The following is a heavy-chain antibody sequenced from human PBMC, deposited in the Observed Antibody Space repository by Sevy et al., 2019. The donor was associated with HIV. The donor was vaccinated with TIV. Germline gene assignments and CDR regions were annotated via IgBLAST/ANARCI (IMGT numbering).Heavy chain of an antibody. CDR3: AGENARGRGYS. Sequence: SETLSLTCTVSGGSITSLYWGWIRQPPGKGLEWIANIYYNGNTNYNPSLKSRVTISLDTSKNQFSLRRSSVTAADTAIYYCAGENARGRGYSWGQGTLVTVSS. CDR2: IYYNGNT. D-gene: IGHD3-10*01. J-gene: IGHJ4*02. CDR1: GGSITSLY. V-gene: IGHV4-59*08.